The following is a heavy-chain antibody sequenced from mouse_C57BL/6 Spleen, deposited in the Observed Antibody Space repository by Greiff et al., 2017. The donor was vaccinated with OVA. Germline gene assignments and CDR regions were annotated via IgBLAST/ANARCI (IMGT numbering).Heavy chain of an antibody. CDR1: GFTFSSYA. V-gene: IGHV5-9-1*02. Sequence: EVHLVESGEGLVKPGGSLKLSCAASGFTFSSYAMSWVRQTPEKRLEWVAYISSGGDYIYYADTVKGRFTISRDNARNTLYLQMSSLKSEDTAMYYCTREGDYDGRGWFAYWGQGTLVTVSA. J-gene: IGHJ3*01. CDR2: ISSGGDYI. D-gene: IGHD2-4*01. CDR3: TREGDYDGRGWFAY.